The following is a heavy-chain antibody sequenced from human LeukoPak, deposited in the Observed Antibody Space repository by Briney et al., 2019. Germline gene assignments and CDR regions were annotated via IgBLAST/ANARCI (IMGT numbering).Heavy chain of an antibody. Sequence: GASVKVSCKASRGTFSSYAISWVRQAPGQGLEWMGGIIPIFGTANYAQKFQGRVTITADESTSTAYMELSSLRSEDTAVYYCARGIVATIEPTDAFDIRGQGTMVTVSS. D-gene: IGHD5-12*01. V-gene: IGHV1-69*13. J-gene: IGHJ3*02. CDR1: RGTFSSYA. CDR3: ARGIVATIEPTDAFDI. CDR2: IIPIFGTA.